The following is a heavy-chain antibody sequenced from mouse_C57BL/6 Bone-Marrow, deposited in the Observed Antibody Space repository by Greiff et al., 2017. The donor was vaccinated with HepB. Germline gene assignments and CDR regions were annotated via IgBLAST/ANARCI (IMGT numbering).Heavy chain of an antibody. Sequence: DVQLQESGGGLVQPGGSLKLSCAASGFTFSDYYMYWVRQTPEKRLEWVAYISNGGGSTYYPDTVKGRFTISRDNAKNTLYLQMSRLKSEDTAMYYCAGHDDYDGGYYYAMDYWGQGTSVTVSS. CDR1: GFTFSDYY. CDR2: ISNGGGST. CDR3: AGHDDYDGGYYYAMDY. J-gene: IGHJ4*01. V-gene: IGHV5-12*01. D-gene: IGHD2-4*01.